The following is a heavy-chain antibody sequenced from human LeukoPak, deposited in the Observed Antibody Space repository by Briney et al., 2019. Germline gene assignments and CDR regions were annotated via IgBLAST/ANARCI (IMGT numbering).Heavy chain of an antibody. D-gene: IGHD3-10*01. Sequence: PGGSLRLSCAASGFTFSDYYMSWIRQAPGKGLEWVSYISSSGSTIYYADSVKGRFTISRDNAKNSLYLQMNSLRVEDTAVYYCAKLAKYFYGSETYYFFEHWGQRTPVTASS. CDR1: GFTFSDYY. CDR2: ISSSGSTI. V-gene: IGHV3-11*04. J-gene: IGHJ4*02. CDR3: AKLAKYFYGSETYYFFEH.